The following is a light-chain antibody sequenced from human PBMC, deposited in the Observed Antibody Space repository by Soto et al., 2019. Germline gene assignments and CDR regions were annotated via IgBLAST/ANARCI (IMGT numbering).Light chain of an antibody. V-gene: IGLV1-44*01. Sequence: QSVVTQPPSASGTPGQGATTSCYGSSSNIGSNTVNWYQQLPGTAPKLLIYSNNQRPSGVPDRFSGSKSGTSASLAISGLQSEDEADYYCAAWDDSLNGYVFGTGTKVTAL. CDR1: SSNIGSNT. CDR2: SNN. J-gene: IGLJ1*01. CDR3: AAWDDSLNGYV.